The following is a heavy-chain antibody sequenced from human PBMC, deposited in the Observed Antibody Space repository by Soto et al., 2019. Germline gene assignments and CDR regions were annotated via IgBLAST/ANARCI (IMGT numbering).Heavy chain of an antibody. CDR2: VNPHNGDT. CDR1: GYTFTDYY. J-gene: IGHJ4*02. CDR3: ATGAWANTFDK. Sequence: ASVKVSCKASGYTFTDYYIHWVRQAPGQGLEWLGLVNPHNGDTTYAQNFQGRVIVSSDTSTSTVCMELSSLTSDDTAVYYCATGAWANTFDKWGQGTLVTVSS. D-gene: IGHD3-16*01. V-gene: IGHV1-46*01.